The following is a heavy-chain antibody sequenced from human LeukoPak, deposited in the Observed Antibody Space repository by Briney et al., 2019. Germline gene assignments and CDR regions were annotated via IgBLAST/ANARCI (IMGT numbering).Heavy chain of an antibody. Sequence: GVSLRLPCAASGFTFSTYAMSWIRQAPGKGLEWVSAISGSSPNTYYAASVKGRFTISRDNSKNTLYLQMNSLRAEDTAMYYCAKDDGDYAQGYYFDYWGQGTLVTVSS. V-gene: IGHV3-23*01. CDR3: AKDDGDYAQGYYFDY. CDR1: GFTFSTYA. CDR2: ISGSSPNT. D-gene: IGHD4-17*01. J-gene: IGHJ4*02.